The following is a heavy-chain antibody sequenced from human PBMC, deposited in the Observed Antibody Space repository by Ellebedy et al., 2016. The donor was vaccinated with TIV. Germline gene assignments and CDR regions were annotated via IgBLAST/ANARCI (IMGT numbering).Heavy chain of an antibody. CDR3: ARHTGSGWAFDH. CDR1: GASITSSRYY. V-gene: IGHV4-39*01. CDR2: IYYSGST. J-gene: IGHJ4*02. D-gene: IGHD6-19*01. Sequence: SETLSLTCSVSGASITSSRYYWGWIRQSPGKGLEWIGSIYYSGSTSYNPSLKSRVTISVVSSKNQVSLNLSSVTAADTAVYYCARHTGSGWAFDHWGQGTLVTVSS.